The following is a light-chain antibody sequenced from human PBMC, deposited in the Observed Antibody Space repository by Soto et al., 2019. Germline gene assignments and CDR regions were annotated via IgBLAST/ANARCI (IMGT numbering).Light chain of an antibody. V-gene: IGKV1-5*03. J-gene: IGKJ1*01. CDR2: NAS. CDR3: QQYDTDRA. CDR1: QSISNW. Sequence: DIQMTQSPSTLSASVGDRVTITCRASQSISNWLAWYQQKPGKAPKLLIYNASSLESGVSSRFSGSGFGTEFTLTITSLQPDDFATYYCQQYDTDRAFGQGTKVEIK.